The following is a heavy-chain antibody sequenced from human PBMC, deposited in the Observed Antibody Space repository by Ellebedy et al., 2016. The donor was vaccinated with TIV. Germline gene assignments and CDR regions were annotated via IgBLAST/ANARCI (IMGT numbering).Heavy chain of an antibody. J-gene: IGHJ4*02. Sequence: SGPTLVKPTQTLTLTCTFSGFSLRTTGVGVGWIRQPPGKALEWLALIYWDDDERYSPSLKTRLTVTKDTSKNQVVLTMTNMDPVDTATYYCAHTVYDSGPAPFDYWGQGTLVTVSS. V-gene: IGHV2-5*02. CDR3: AHTVYDSGPAPFDY. D-gene: IGHD3-10*01. CDR1: GFSLRTTGVG. CDR2: IYWDDDE.